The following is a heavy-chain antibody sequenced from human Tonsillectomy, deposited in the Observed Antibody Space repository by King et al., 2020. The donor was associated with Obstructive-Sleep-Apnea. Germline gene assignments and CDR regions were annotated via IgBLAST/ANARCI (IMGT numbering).Heavy chain of an antibody. J-gene: IGHJ3*02. D-gene: IGHD1-26*01. CDR1: GGSISSVSSY. V-gene: IGHV4-31*03. Sequence: VQLQESGPGLVKPSQTLSLTCTVSGGSISSVSSYWTWIRQHPEKGLEWMGYIHNSGNTYYNPSLKSRVTISLDTSKTQFSLKLTSVTAADTAVYYCAREIVGATRGAFDIWGQWTMLTVSS. CDR2: IHNSGNT. CDR3: AREIVGATRGAFDI.